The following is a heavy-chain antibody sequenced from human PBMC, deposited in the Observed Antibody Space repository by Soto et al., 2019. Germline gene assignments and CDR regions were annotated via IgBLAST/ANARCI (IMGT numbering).Heavy chain of an antibody. D-gene: IGHD6-13*01. V-gene: IGHV3-15*01. CDR2: IISKTDGGTT. Sequence: EVRLVQSGGGLVKPGGSLRLSCAASGFTFSNAWMSWVHQAPGKGLEWVGRIISKTDGGTTDYAAPVKGRFTISRDDSKNTLYLQMNSLKTEDTAVYYCTTDELAAAGTWGQGTLVTVSS. CDR1: GFTFSNAW. J-gene: IGHJ5*02. CDR3: TTDELAAAGT.